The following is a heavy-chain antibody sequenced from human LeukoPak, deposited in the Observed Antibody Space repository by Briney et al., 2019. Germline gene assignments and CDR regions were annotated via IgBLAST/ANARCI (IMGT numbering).Heavy chain of an antibody. V-gene: IGHV3-7*01. J-gene: IGHJ4*02. Sequence: GGSLRLSCAASGFTFSNYAMHWVRQAPGKGLEWVAKIKPDGSEKYYVDSVKGRFTISRDNAKNSLFLQMNSLRAEDTALYYCIRESNWAFEYWGQGTLVTVSS. CDR3: IRESNWAFEY. CDR2: IKPDGSEK. CDR1: GFTFSNYA. D-gene: IGHD7-27*01.